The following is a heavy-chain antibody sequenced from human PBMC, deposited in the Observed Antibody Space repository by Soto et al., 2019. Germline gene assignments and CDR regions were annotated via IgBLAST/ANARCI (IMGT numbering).Heavy chain of an antibody. Sequence: GGSLRLSCAASGFTFSSYAMHWVRQAPGKGLEWVAVISYDGSNKYYADSVKGRFTISRDNSKNTLYLQMNSLRAEDTAVYYCARAIGDYDAQLFDYWGQGTLVTVS. CDR3: ARAIGDYDAQLFDY. J-gene: IGHJ4*02. CDR2: ISYDGSNK. D-gene: IGHD4-17*01. V-gene: IGHV3-30-3*01. CDR1: GFTFSSYA.